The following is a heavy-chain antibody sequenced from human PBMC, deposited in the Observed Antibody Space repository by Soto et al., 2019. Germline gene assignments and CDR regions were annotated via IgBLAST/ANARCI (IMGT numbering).Heavy chain of an antibody. V-gene: IGHV4-39*01. D-gene: IGHD6-19*01. Sequence: PSETLSLTCTVSCGFISGSDYYWGWIRQPPGKCLEWIGNIYYSGTXXSYPSLKXXVTMSVDTSKXQFSMXLISVTSADTAVYYCTDMRWQWLQRDWGRGIMVX. CDR1: CGFISGSDYY. CDR3: TDMRWQWLQRD. J-gene: IGHJ4*02. CDR2: IYYSGTX.